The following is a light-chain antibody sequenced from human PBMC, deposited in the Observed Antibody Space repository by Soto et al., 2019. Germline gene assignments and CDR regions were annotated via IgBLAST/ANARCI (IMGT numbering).Light chain of an antibody. Sequence: QLVLTQPPSVSGSPGQSITISCTGTSSDVGGYNYVSWYQQHPGKAPKLMIYDVSNRPSGVSNRFSGSKSGNTASLTISGLQAEDEADYYCSSYTSSSTLVVFGTGTKLTVL. V-gene: IGLV2-14*01. CDR3: SSYTSSSTLVV. CDR2: DVS. J-gene: IGLJ1*01. CDR1: SSDVGGYNY.